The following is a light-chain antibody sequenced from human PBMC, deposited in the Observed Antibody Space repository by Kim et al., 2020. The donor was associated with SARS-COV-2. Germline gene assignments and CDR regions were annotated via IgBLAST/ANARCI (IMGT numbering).Light chain of an antibody. J-gene: IGLJ2*01. CDR3: AAWDDSLSGSHVV. Sequence: QSVLTQPPSASGTPGQRVTISCSGSSSNIGSNYVYWYQQLPGTAPKLLIYRNNQRPSGVPDQFSGSKSGTSASLAISGLRSEDEADYYCAAWDDSLSGSHVVFGGGTQLTVL. CDR1: SSNIGSNY. CDR2: RNN. V-gene: IGLV1-47*01.